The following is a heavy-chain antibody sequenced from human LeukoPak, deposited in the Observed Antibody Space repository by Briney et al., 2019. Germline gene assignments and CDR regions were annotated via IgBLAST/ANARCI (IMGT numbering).Heavy chain of an antibody. Sequence: ASVKVSCKASGYTFTSYYLHWLRQAPRQGLEGMVILNPSSGSTSSEQKFQGRVTMTMDTSTSTVYMDLSSLRSEDTAVYYCARDNGDYYYESSGYRAEPIEYWGHGTLVTVSS. CDR3: ARDNGDYYYESSGYRAEPIEY. V-gene: IGHV1-46*01. J-gene: IGHJ4*01. CDR1: GYTFTSYY. D-gene: IGHD3-22*01. CDR2: LNPSSGST.